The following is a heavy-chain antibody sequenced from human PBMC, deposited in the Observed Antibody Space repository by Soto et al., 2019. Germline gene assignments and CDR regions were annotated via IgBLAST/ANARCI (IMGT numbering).Heavy chain of an antibody. V-gene: IGHV4-61*01. D-gene: IGHD2-15*01. CDR3: ARGGGYCSGGSCYAYYYYGMDV. CDR2: IYYSGST. J-gene: IGHJ6*02. CDR1: GGSVSSGSYY. Sequence: PSETLSLTCTVSGGSVSSGSYYWSWIRQPPGKGLEWIGYIYYSGSTNYNPSLKSRVTISVDTSKNQFSLKLSSVTAADTAVYYCARGGGYCSGGSCYAYYYYGMDVWGQGTTVTVS.